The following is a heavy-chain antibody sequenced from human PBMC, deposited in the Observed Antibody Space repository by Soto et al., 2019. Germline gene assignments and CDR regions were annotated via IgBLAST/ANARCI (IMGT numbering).Heavy chain of an antibody. Sequence: GGSLRLSCAASGFTFSSYAMKWVRQAPGKGLEWVSLIGESGTPTYYADSVKGRFTISRDNAKNSLSLQMNSLRAEDTAVYYCARENEDYGNTDPWGQGTLVTVSS. CDR2: IGESGTPT. CDR3: ARENEDYGNTDP. J-gene: IGHJ5*02. CDR1: GFTFSSYA. D-gene: IGHD4-17*01. V-gene: IGHV3-48*01.